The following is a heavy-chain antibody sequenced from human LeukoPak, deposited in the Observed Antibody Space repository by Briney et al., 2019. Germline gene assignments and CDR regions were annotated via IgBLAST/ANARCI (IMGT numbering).Heavy chain of an antibody. CDR2: IYSTGST. CDR1: GGSISSFY. D-gene: IGHD1-14*01. Sequence: PSETLSLTCTVSGGSISSFYWSWIRQPAGKGLEWIGRIYSTGSTNYNPSLESRVTMSVDTSKNQFSLKLNSVTAADTAVYYCARNRPAFDIWGQGTMVIVSS. CDR3: ARNRPAFDI. J-gene: IGHJ3*02. V-gene: IGHV4-4*07.